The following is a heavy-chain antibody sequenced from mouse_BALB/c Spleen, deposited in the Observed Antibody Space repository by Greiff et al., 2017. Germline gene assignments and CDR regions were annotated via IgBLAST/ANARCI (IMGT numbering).Heavy chain of an antibody. CDR1: GFNIKDYY. V-gene: IGHV14-1*02. Sequence: EVQLQQSGAELVRPGALVKLSCKASGFNIKDYYMHWVKQRPEQGLEWIGWIDPENGNTIYDPKFQGKASITADTSSNTAYLQLSSPTSEDTAVYYCANYDYDGWFAYWGQGTLVTVSA. CDR3: ANYDYDGWFAY. D-gene: IGHD2-4*01. CDR2: IDPENGNT. J-gene: IGHJ3*01.